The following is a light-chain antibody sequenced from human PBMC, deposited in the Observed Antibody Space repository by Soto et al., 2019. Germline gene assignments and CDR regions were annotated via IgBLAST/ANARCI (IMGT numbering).Light chain of an antibody. Sequence: SYELTQPPSVSVSPGQTASITCSGDKLGDKYACWYQQKPGQSPVLVIYQDSKRPSGIPERFSGSNSGNTATLTISGTQAMDEADYYCQAWDSSTEVVFGGGTNSPS. CDR1: KLGDKY. CDR3: QAWDSSTEVV. V-gene: IGLV3-1*01. CDR2: QDS. J-gene: IGLJ2*01.